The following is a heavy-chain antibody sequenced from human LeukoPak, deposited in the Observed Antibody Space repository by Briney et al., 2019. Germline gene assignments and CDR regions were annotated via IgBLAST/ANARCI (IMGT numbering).Heavy chain of an antibody. CDR3: AEDFWNFRDS. J-gene: IGHJ4*02. D-gene: IGHD3-3*01. CDR2: ISYDGSNK. Sequence: GGSLRLSCAASGFTFSSYWMSWVRQAPGKGLEWVAVISYDGSNKYYADSVKGRFTISRDNSKNTLYLQMNSLKRDDTGMYFCAEDFWNFRDSWGQGTLVTVSS. CDR1: GFTFSSYW. V-gene: IGHV3-30*18.